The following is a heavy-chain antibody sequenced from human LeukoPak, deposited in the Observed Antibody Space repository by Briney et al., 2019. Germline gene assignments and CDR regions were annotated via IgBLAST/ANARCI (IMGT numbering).Heavy chain of an antibody. CDR2: LNWNGGST. CDR3: AGTRSSGGYSGADY. CDR1: GFTFDSHG. J-gene: IGHJ4*02. Sequence: GGSLRLSCAASGFTFDSHGMTWVRQAPGKGLEWVSGLNWNGGSTGYADSLQGRFTISRDNAKNSLYLQMTSLRAEDTALYYCAGTRSSGGYSGADYWGQGTLVTVSS. D-gene: IGHD1-26*01. V-gene: IGHV3-20*04.